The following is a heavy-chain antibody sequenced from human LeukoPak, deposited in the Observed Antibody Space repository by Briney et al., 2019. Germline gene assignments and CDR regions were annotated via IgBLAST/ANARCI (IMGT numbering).Heavy chain of an antibody. V-gene: IGHV1-8*01. CDR3: ARKTCTSTSCLHP. Sequence: ASVKVSCKASGYTFTSYDMNWARQAAGQGLEWMGWMNPNTGNSGYAQRFQGRVTMTRDTSIDTAYMELSSLGSEDTAVYYCARKTCTSTSCLHPWGQGTLVTVPS. D-gene: IGHD2-2*01. CDR1: GYTFTSYD. J-gene: IGHJ5*02. CDR2: MNPNTGNS.